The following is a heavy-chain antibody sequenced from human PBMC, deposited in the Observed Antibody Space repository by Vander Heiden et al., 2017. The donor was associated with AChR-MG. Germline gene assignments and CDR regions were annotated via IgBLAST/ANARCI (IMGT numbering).Heavy chain of an antibody. J-gene: IGHJ4*02. V-gene: IGHV3-30-3*01. CDR2: IADDGSNK. CDR3: AREAYFFGSGTNAPDY. Sequence: QVQLVESGGGVVQPGRSLSLSCAASGFTFRRYAMHWVRQAPGKGLGWVAVIADDGSNKYYADSVKGRFTISRDNSKNTLYLQMNSLSAEDTAVYYCAREAYFFGSGTNAPDYWGQGTLVTVSS. D-gene: IGHD3-3*01. CDR1: GFTFRRYA.